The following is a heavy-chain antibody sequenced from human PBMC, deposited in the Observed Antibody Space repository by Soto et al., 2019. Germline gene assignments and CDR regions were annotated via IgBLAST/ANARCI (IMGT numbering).Heavy chain of an antibody. CDR3: ARWDYGVYARFDY. Sequence: GASVKVSCKASGYTFISYYIHWVRQATGQGLEWMGWMNPNSGNTGYAQKFQGRVTMTRNTSISTAYMELSSLRSEDTAVYYCARWDYGVYARFDYWGQGTLVTVSS. D-gene: IGHD4-17*01. V-gene: IGHV1-8*01. CDR2: MNPNSGNT. J-gene: IGHJ4*02. CDR1: GYTFISYY.